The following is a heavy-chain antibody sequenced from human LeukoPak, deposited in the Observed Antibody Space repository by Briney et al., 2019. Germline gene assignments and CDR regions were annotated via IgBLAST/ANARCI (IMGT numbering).Heavy chain of an antibody. Sequence: ASETLSLTCTVSGGSISSSSYYWGWIRQPPGKGLEWIGYIYYSGSTNYNPSLKSRVTISVDTSKNQLSLKLTSVTAADTAVYYCARTTEGGYTYGYFYYYYMDVWGKGTTVTISS. CDR2: IYYSGST. D-gene: IGHD5-18*01. CDR3: ARTTEGGYTYGYFYYYYMDV. V-gene: IGHV4-61*05. J-gene: IGHJ6*03. CDR1: GGSISSSSYY.